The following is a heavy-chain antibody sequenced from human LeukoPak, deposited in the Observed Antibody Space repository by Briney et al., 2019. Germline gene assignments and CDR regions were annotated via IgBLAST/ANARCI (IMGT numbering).Heavy chain of an antibody. V-gene: IGHV4-39*01. CDR2: IYHSGSS. CDR1: GASIDTSAYN. CDR3: AREILYDSTAYYL. D-gene: IGHD3-22*01. Sequence: SETLSLTCSVSGASIDTSAYNWGWIRQPPGKGLEWIGSIYHSGSSYVNPSLKSRLTLSIDTSRNQFSLTLKSVTAADSGVYFCAREILYDSTAYYLWGQGTVVTVSS. J-gene: IGHJ4*02.